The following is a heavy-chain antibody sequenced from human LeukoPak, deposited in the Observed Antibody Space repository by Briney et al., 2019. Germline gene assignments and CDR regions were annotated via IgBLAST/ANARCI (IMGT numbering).Heavy chain of an antibody. D-gene: IGHD3-10*01. Sequence: GASVKVSCKASGYTFTSYGISWVRQAPGQGLEWMGWISAYNGNTNYAQKLQGRVTMTTDTSTSTVYMELRSLRSDDTAVYYCARDRDYYYGSGSCGYWGQGTLVTVSS. V-gene: IGHV1-18*01. CDR1: GYTFTSYG. CDR3: ARDRDYYYGSGSCGY. J-gene: IGHJ4*02. CDR2: ISAYNGNT.